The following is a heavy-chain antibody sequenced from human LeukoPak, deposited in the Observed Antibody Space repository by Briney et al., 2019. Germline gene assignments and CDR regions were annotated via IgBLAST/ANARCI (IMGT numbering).Heavy chain of an antibody. Sequence: ASVKVSCKPSGYTFTGYYMHWVRQAPGQGLEWMGWINPNSGGTNYAQKFQGRVTMTRDTSISTAYMELSRLRSDDTAVYYCVTAHDYYDSSGYYHDAFDIWGQGTMVTVSS. CDR2: INPNSGGT. CDR3: VTAHDYYDSSGYYHDAFDI. CDR1: GYTFTGYY. D-gene: IGHD3-22*01. J-gene: IGHJ3*02. V-gene: IGHV1-2*02.